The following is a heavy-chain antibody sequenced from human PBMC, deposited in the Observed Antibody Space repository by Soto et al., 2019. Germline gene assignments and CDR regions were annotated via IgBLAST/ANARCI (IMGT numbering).Heavy chain of an antibody. V-gene: IGHV1-46*01. CDR2: IDPSGGST. CDR3: ARSHFSGETGYYTSWFDP. D-gene: IGHD3-9*01. J-gene: IGHJ5*02. CDR1: GYTFTSYY. Sequence: GASVKVSCKASGYTFTSYYMHWVRQAPGQGLEWMGIIDPSGGSTSYAQKFQGRVTMTRDTSTSTVYMELSSLRSEDTAVYYCARSHFSGETGYYTSWFDPWGQGTLVTVSS.